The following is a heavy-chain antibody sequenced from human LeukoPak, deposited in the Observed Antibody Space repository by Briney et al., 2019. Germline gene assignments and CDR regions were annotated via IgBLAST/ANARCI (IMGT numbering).Heavy chain of an antibody. CDR3: ARCGSDHDAFDI. CDR1: GGSVSSYY. V-gene: IGHV4-59*02. J-gene: IGHJ3*02. Sequence: SETLSLTCTVSGGSVSSYYWSWIRQPPGKGLEWIGYIYYSGSTNYNPSLKSRVTISVDTSKNQFSLKLSSVTAADTAVYYCARCGSDHDAFDIWGQGTMVTVSS. D-gene: IGHD2-15*01. CDR2: IYYSGST.